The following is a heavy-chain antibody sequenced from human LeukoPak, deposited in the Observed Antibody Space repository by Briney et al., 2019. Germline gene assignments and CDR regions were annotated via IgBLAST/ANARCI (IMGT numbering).Heavy chain of an antibody. J-gene: IGHJ4*02. CDR3: AEKNKWRFGELIHTPYYFDY. Sequence: GGSLRLSCAASGFTFSSYSMNWVRQAPGKGLEWVSSISSSSSYIYYADSVKGRFTISRDNAKNSLYLQMNSLRAENTAVYYCAEKNKWRFGELIHTPYYFDYWGQGTLVTVSS. CDR1: GFTFSSYS. CDR2: ISSSSSYI. D-gene: IGHD3-10*01. V-gene: IGHV3-21*01.